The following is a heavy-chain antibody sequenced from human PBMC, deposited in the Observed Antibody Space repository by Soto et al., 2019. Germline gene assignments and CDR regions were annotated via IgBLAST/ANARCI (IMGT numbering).Heavy chain of an antibody. Sequence: EVQLVESGGGLLQPGGSLRLSCAASGFTFSTYEMNWVRQAPGKGLEWVSSISSSGRTISYADSVKGRFTISRDNAKNSVSLQMNSLRVEDTAVYYCARKGYSSSWYVYYGLDVWGQGTTVTVAS. J-gene: IGHJ6*02. CDR3: ARKGYSSSWYVYYGLDV. CDR2: ISSSGRTI. V-gene: IGHV3-48*03. D-gene: IGHD6-13*01. CDR1: GFTFSTYE.